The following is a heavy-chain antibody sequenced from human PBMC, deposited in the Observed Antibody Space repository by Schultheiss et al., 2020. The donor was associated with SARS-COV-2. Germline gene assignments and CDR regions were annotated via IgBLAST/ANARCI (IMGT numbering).Heavy chain of an antibody. CDR3: ARGAGRQVLLEYHYYGMGV. D-gene: IGHD2-15*01. Sequence: SETLSLTCTVSGGSISSGNYYWSWIRQAPGKGLEWIGYIYYSGSTYYSPSLKSRVTMSLDSSKNQFSLRLISVTAADTAVYYCARGAGRQVLLEYHYYGMGVWGQETTVTVSS. CDR1: GGSISSGNYY. J-gene: IGHJ6*02. CDR2: IYYSGST. V-gene: IGHV4-30-4*01.